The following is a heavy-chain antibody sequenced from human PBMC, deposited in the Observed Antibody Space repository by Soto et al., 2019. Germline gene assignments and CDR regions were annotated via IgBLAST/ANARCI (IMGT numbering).Heavy chain of an antibody. Sequence: PGGSLRLSCAASGFTFSSHGMHWVRQAPGKGLEWVALIWYDGSKKYHADSVKGRFTISRDNSKNTLYLQMNSLRAEDTAVYYCAKDRESTVNSLYNWFDPWGQGTLVTVSS. CDR3: AKDRESTVNSLYNWFDP. CDR1: GFTFSSHG. CDR2: IWYDGSKK. D-gene: IGHD4-4*01. J-gene: IGHJ5*02. V-gene: IGHV3-33*06.